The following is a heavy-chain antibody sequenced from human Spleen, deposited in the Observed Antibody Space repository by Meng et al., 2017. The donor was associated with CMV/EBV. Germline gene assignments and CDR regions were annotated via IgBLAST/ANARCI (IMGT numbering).Heavy chain of an antibody. CDR3: NDYYSMDV. Sequence: GESLKISCVASGFGFSAFAMQWVRQTPGKGLEWVALIRYDGGNKYYADSVKGRFTISRDNSKNTLYLQMNSLRAEDTAVYYCNDYYSMDVWGPGTTVTVSS. CDR1: GFGFSAFA. CDR2: IRYDGGNK. J-gene: IGHJ6*02. V-gene: IGHV3-30*02.